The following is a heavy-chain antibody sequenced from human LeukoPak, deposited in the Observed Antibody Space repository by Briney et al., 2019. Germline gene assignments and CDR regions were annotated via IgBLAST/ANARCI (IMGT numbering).Heavy chain of an antibody. CDR1: GFTFSSYA. CDR2: ISGSGGST. Sequence: AGGSLRLSCAASGFTFSSYAMSWVRQAPGKGLEWVSAISGSGGSTYYADSVKGRFTISRDNSKNTLYLQMNSLRAEDTAVYYCARGSSSWQGYFDYWGQGTLVTVSS. D-gene: IGHD6-13*01. V-gene: IGHV3-23*01. CDR3: ARGSSSWQGYFDY. J-gene: IGHJ4*02.